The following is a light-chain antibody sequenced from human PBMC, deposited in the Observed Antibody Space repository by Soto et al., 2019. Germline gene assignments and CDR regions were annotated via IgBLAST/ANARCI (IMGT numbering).Light chain of an antibody. V-gene: IGKV3-15*01. CDR1: QSVCSN. J-gene: IGKJ1*01. CDR3: QQYDNWPKT. Sequence: DILMTQSPETLSLSPGERATLSCRASQSVCSNLAWYQQKPGQAPRLLIYGSSARATGIPYRLSGSGSGTEFILTINSLQSEDFAVYYCQQYDNWPKTFGQGTKVDIK. CDR2: GSS.